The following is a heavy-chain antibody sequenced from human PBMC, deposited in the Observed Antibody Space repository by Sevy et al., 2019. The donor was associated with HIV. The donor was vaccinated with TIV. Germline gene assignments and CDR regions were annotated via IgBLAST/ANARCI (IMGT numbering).Heavy chain of an antibody. CDR1: GFSFSVYW. J-gene: IGHJ4*02. D-gene: IGHD5-18*01. Sequence: GGSLRLSCAASGFSFSVYWMSWVRQAPGKGLEWVATLKQDGSEKYYVDSEKGRFTISRDNAKNSLYLQMNSLRAEDTAVYYCVREGVGGYSYSLDCWGQGTLVTVSS. V-gene: IGHV3-7*01. CDR2: LKQDGSEK. CDR3: VREGVGGYSYSLDC.